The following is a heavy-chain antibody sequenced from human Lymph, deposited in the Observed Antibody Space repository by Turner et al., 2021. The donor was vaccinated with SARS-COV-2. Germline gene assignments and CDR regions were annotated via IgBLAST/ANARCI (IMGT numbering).Heavy chain of an antibody. D-gene: IGHD3-10*01. J-gene: IGHJ4*02. CDR1: GHPFTGNY. Sequence: QVQLWHSGAEVKKPGAPVKVSFKASGHPFTGNYWSWVRQAPGQGLEWMGWIKPNRGGTNYPQKFQGRGTMTRDTSISSAYMELSRLRSDDTAVYYCARSQALQSMIRGVDPFDYWGQGTLVTVSS. V-gene: IGHV1-2*02. CDR2: IKPNRGGT. CDR3: ARSQALQSMIRGVDPFDY.